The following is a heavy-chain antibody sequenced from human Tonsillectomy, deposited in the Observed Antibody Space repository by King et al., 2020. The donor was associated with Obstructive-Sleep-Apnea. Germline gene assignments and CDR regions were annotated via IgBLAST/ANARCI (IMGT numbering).Heavy chain of an antibody. D-gene: IGHD2-8*01. Sequence: VQLVESGGGVVQPGRSLRLSCAASGFTFSSYAMHWVRQAPGKGLEWVAVISYDGSNKYYADSVKGRFTISRDNSKNTLYLQMNSLRREDTAVYYCARGCKGKVYGGYGMDVWGQGTTVTVSS. J-gene: IGHJ6*02. CDR3: ARGCKGKVYGGYGMDV. CDR1: GFTFSSYA. V-gene: IGHV3-30*04. CDR2: ISYDGSNK.